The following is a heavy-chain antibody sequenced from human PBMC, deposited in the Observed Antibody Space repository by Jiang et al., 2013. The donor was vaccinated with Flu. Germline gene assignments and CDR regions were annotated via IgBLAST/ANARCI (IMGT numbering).Heavy chain of an antibody. CDR2: DGGTT. J-gene: IGHJ4*02. CDR3: TAESLLWFGELLYYFDY. Sequence: DGGTTDYAAPMKGRFTISRDDSKNTLYLQMNSLKTEDTAVYYCTAESLLWFGELLYYFDYWGQGTLVTVSS. D-gene: IGHD3-10*01. V-gene: IGHV3-15*01.